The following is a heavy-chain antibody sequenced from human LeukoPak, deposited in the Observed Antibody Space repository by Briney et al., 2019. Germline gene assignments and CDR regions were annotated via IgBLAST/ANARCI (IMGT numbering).Heavy chain of an antibody. V-gene: IGHV3-21*01. Sequence: PGGSLRLSCAASGFTFSSYSMNWVRQAPGKGLEWVSSISSSSSYIYYADSVKGRFTISRDNAKNSLYLQMNSLRAEDTAVYYCAREGRSLYYYYYMDVWGKGTTVTVSS. CDR3: AREGRSLYYYYYMDV. J-gene: IGHJ6*03. CDR2: ISSSSSYI. CDR1: GFTFSSYS.